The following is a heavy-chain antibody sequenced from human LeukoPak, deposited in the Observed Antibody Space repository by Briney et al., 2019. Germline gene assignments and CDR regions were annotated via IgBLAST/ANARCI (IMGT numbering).Heavy chain of an antibody. Sequence: SETLSLTCTVSGYSISSGYYWGWIRQPPGKGLEWIGSIYHSGSTYYNPSLKSRVTISVDTSKNQFSLKLSSVTAADTAVYYCASPYSSSWLNWFDPWGQGTLVTVSS. CDR3: ASPYSSSWLNWFDP. CDR2: IYHSGST. D-gene: IGHD6-13*01. CDR1: GYSISSGYY. J-gene: IGHJ5*02. V-gene: IGHV4-38-2*02.